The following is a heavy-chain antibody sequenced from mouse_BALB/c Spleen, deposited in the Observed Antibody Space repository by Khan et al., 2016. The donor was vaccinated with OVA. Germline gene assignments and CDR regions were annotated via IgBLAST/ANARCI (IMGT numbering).Heavy chain of an antibody. Sequence: EVKLEVSGPGLVKPSQSLSLTCTVTGYSITSDYAWNWIRQFPGNKLEWMGYITYSGSTSYNPSLKSRISITRDSSKNQFFLQSNSVTTEDTATYFCARRSVWGAGATVTVSS. CDR1: GYSITSDYA. CDR2: ITYSGST. V-gene: IGHV3-2*02. CDR3: ARRSV. J-gene: IGHJ1*01.